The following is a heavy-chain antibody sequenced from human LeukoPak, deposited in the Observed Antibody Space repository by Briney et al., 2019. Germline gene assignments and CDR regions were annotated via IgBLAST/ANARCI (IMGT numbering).Heavy chain of an antibody. V-gene: IGHV4-4*02. CDR1: GGSISSSDW. CDR3: ARREVLRFLEWFT. Sequence: PSETLPRTCTVSGGSISSSDWWSWVRQPPGKGLEWIGEVYHSGSTNYNPSLKSRVTISVDTSKNQFSLKLSSGTAADTAVYYCARREVLRFLEWFTWGQGTLVTVSS. D-gene: IGHD3-3*01. J-gene: IGHJ5*02. CDR2: VYHSGST.